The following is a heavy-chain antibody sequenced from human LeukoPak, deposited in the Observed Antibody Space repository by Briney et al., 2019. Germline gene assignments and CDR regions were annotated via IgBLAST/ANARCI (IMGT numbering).Heavy chain of an antibody. D-gene: IGHD1-26*01. J-gene: IGHJ4*02. CDR2: ISYDGSNK. Sequence: GGSLRLPCAASGFTFSSYAMHWVRQAPGKGLEWVAVISYDGSNKYYADSVKGRFTISRDNSKNTLYLQMNSLRAEDTAVYYCARDQEWELPLYWGQGTLVTVSS. CDR1: GFTFSSYA. CDR3: ARDQEWELPLY. V-gene: IGHV3-30-3*01.